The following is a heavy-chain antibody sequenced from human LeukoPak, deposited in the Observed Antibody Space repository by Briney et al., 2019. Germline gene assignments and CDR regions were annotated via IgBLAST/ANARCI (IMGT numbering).Heavy chain of an antibody. J-gene: IGHJ4*02. CDR3: ARVGRGAEYSSSSNDY. V-gene: IGHV1-2*06. Sequence: ASVKVSCKASGYTFTGYYMHWVRQAPGQGLEWMGRINPNSGGTNYAQKFQGRVTMTRDTSISTAYMELSRLRSDDTAVYYCARVGRGAEYSSSSNDYWGQGTLVTVSS. CDR2: INPNSGGT. CDR1: GYTFTGYY. D-gene: IGHD6-6*01.